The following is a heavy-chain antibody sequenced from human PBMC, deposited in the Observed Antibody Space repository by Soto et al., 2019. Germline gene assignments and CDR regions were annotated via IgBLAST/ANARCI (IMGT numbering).Heavy chain of an antibody. CDR2: ISSSSSYI. Sequence: PGGSLRLSCAASGFTFSSYSMNWVRQAPGKGLEWVSSISSSSSYIYYADSVKGRFTISRDSAKNSLYLQMNSLRAEDTAVYYCARAPSIAARGYYYYGMDVWGQGTTVTVSS. D-gene: IGHD6-6*01. J-gene: IGHJ6*02. V-gene: IGHV3-21*01. CDR3: ARAPSIAARGYYYYGMDV. CDR1: GFTFSSYS.